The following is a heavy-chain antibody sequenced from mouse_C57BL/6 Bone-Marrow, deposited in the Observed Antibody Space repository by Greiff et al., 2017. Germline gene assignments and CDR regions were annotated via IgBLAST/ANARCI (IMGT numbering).Heavy chain of an antibody. CDR2: IYPGSGNT. CDR3: ARLGWLPLDD. Sequence: VQLQQSGAELVRPGASVKLSCKASGYTFTDYYINWVKQRPGQGLEWIARIYPGSGNTYYNEKFKGKATLTAEKSSSTAYMQLSSLTSEDSAVYFCARLGWLPLDDWGQGTTLTVSS. D-gene: IGHD2-3*01. CDR1: GYTFTDYY. J-gene: IGHJ2*01. V-gene: IGHV1-76*01.